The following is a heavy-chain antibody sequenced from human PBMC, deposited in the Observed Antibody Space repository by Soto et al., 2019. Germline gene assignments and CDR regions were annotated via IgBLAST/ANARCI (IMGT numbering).Heavy chain of an antibody. CDR2: ISDSGGST. J-gene: IGHJ6*02. V-gene: IGHV3-23*01. CDR1: GFTSSNYA. CDR3: AKGSGREYYYYGMDV. D-gene: IGHD1-26*01. Sequence: EVQLLESGGGLVQPGGSLRLSCAASGFTSSNYAMSWVRQAPGKGLDWVSAISDSGGSTYYADSVKGRFTISRDNSKNTLYLQMNSLRAEDTAVYYCAKGSGREYYYYGMDVWGQGTTVTVSS.